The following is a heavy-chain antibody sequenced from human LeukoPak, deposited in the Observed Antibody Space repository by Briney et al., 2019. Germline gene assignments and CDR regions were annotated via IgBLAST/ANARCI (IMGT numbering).Heavy chain of an antibody. V-gene: IGHV1-69*13. D-gene: IGHD3-10*01. CDR3: ASSVQTTMVRGVIITSSHPYYYYMDV. Sequence: GASVKVSCKASGGTFSSYAISWVRQAPGQGLEWMGGIIPIFGTANYAQKFQGRVTITADESTSTAYMELSSLRSEDTAVYYCASSVQTTMVRGVIITSSHPYYYYMDVWGKGTTVTISS. J-gene: IGHJ6*03. CDR1: GGTFSSYA. CDR2: IIPIFGTA.